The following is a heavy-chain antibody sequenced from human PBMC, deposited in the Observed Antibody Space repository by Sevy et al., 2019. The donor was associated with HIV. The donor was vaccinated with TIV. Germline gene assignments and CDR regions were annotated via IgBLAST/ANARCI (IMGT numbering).Heavy chain of an antibody. V-gene: IGHV3-7*01. CDR2: IKQDGSEK. Sequence: LSLTCAASGFTFSSYWMSWVRQAPGKGLEWVANIKQDGSEKYYVDSVKGRFTISRDNAKNSLYLQMNSLRAEDTAVYYCARDAYYYDSSGYSDFDYWGQGTLVTVSS. D-gene: IGHD3-22*01. CDR3: ARDAYYYDSSGYSDFDY. J-gene: IGHJ4*02. CDR1: GFTFSSYW.